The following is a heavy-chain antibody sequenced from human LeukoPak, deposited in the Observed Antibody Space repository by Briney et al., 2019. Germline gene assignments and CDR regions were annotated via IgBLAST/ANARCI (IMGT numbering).Heavy chain of an antibody. CDR1: GFTFSSYD. V-gene: IGHV3-48*03. J-gene: IGHJ4*02. Sequence: PGGSLRLSCAASGFTFSSYDMIWVRQAPGKGLEWVSFISTRGIIIYYADSVKGRFTISRDNAKNSLYLQMDSLRAEDTAVYYCARAAWGSDYWGQGTLVTVSS. CDR2: ISTRGIII. D-gene: IGHD3-16*01. CDR3: ARAAWGSDY.